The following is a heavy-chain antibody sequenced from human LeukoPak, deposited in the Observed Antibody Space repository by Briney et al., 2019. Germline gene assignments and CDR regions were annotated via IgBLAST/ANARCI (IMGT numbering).Heavy chain of an antibody. D-gene: IGHD1-26*01. CDR1: GGSISRYY. CDR3: TRESGPYCPFGH. J-gene: IGHJ5*02. V-gene: IGHV4-59*01. Sequence: SETLSLTCTVSGGSISRYYWSWIRQPPGKGLEWIGYIYYSGSTNYNPSLKSRVTISVDTSKNQFSLKLSSVTAADTAVYYCTRESGPYCPFGHWGQGTLVAVTS. CDR2: IYYSGST.